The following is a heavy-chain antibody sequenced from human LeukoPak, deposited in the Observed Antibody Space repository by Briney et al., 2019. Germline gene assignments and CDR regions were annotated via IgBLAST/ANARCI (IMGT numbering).Heavy chain of an antibody. CDR2: IKQDGSEK. CDR1: GYTFSGYW. CDR3: AGGTGWLIDY. J-gene: IGHJ4*02. Sequence: GGSLRLSCAASGYTFSGYWMNWVRQAPGKGLEWVANIKQDGSEKYYVDSVKGRFTISRDNAKNSLYLQLNSLRVEETAVYYCAGGTGWLIDYWGQGTLVTVSS. V-gene: IGHV3-7*04. D-gene: IGHD6-19*01.